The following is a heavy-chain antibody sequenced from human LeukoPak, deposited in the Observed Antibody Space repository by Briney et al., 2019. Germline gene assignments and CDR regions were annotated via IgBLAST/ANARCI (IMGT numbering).Heavy chain of an antibody. D-gene: IGHD3-16*02. Sequence: PSETLSLTCTVSGGSISSGGYYWSWIRQHPGKGLEWIGYIYYSGSTYYSPSLKSRVTISVDTSKNQFSLKLSSVTAADTAVYYCARDNRKNDYVWGSYRYLYYFDYWGQGTLVTVSS. CDR3: ARDNRKNDYVWGSYRYLYYFDY. J-gene: IGHJ4*02. CDR1: GGSISSGGYY. V-gene: IGHV4-31*03. CDR2: IYYSGST.